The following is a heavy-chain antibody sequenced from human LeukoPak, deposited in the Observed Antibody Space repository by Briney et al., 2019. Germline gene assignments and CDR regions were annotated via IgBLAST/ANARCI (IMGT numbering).Heavy chain of an antibody. V-gene: IGHV3-23*01. CDR2: IAVGGGNT. D-gene: IGHD2-15*01. Sequence: GGSLRLSCAASGFTLSNYDMAWVRQAPGKGLEWVSTIAVGGGNTHYADSVEGRFTISRQDSNNALHLQLNSLRAEDTAIYYCARDCCSGGGPLDIWGQGALVTVSS. CDR3: ARDCCSGGGPLDI. J-gene: IGHJ4*02. CDR1: GFTLSNYD.